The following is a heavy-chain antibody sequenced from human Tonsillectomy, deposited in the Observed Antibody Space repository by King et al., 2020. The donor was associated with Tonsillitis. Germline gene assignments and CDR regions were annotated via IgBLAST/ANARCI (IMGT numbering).Heavy chain of an antibody. CDR3: ARVLAVAGTGEYLDL. CDR1: GFTVSSNY. J-gene: IGHJ2*01. V-gene: IGHV3-53*04. CDR2: IYSGGST. D-gene: IGHD6-19*01. Sequence: QLVQSGGGLVQPGGSLRLSCAASGFTVSSNYMSWVRQAPGKGLEWVSVIYSGGSTYYADSVKGRFTISRHNSKNTLYLQMNSLRAEDTAVYYCARVLAVAGTGEYLDLWGRGTLVTVSS.